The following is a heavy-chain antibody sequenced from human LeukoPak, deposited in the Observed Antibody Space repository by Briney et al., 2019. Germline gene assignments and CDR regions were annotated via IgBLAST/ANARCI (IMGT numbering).Heavy chain of an antibody. CDR2: INHSGST. CDR1: GGSFSGYY. V-gene: IGHV4-34*01. D-gene: IGHD5-12*01. J-gene: IGHJ6*03. Sequence: PSETLSLTCAVYGGSFSGYYWSWIRQPPGKGLEWIGEINHSGSTNYNPSLKSRVTISVDTSKNQFSLKLSSVTAADTAVYYCARVGRYSGFKPLPSHAYMDVWGKGTTVTVSS. CDR3: ARVGRYSGFKPLPSHAYMDV.